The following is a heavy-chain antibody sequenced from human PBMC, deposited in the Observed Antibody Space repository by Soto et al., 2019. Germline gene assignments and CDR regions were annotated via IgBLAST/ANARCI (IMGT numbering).Heavy chain of an antibody. CDR2: ISWNSGSI. CDR1: GFTFDDYA. CDR3: TNDSRSCSSTSCYWFYYYYYYMDV. D-gene: IGHD2-2*01. Sequence: EVQLVESGGGLVQPGRSLRLSCAASGFTFDDYAMHWVRQAPGKGLEWVSGISWNSGSIGYADSVKGRFTISRDNAKNSLYQQMNRLSAEATVFYYCTNDSRSCSSTSCYWFYYYYYYMDVWGKGTTVTVSS. V-gene: IGHV3-9*01. J-gene: IGHJ6*03.